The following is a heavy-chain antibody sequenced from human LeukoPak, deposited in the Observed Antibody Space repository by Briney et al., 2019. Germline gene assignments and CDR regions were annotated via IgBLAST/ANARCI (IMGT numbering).Heavy chain of an antibody. Sequence: GGSLRLSCAASGFTFSTYWMAWVRQAPGEGREWVANIKGDESAKHQADSVKGRFTISRDNAQNSVYLQMSSLRGEDTAVYYCARDVGGSLDYWGQGTLVTVSS. CDR2: IKGDESAK. D-gene: IGHD1-26*01. CDR1: GFTFSTYW. J-gene: IGHJ4*02. CDR3: ARDVGGSLDY. V-gene: IGHV3-7*01.